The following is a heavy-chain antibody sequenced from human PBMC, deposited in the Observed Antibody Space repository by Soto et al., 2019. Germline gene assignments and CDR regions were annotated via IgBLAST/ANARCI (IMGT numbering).Heavy chain of an antibody. CDR3: ARGAYCSSTSCFSFDP. D-gene: IGHD2-2*01. CDR1: GYTFTSYD. CDR2: MNPNSGNT. J-gene: IGHJ5*02. Sequence: GASVKVSCKASGYTFTSYDINWVRQATGQGLEWMGWMNPNSGNTGYAQKFQGRVTMTRNTSISTAYMELSSLRSEDTAVYYCARGAYCSSTSCFSFDPWGQGTLVTVSS. V-gene: IGHV1-8*01.